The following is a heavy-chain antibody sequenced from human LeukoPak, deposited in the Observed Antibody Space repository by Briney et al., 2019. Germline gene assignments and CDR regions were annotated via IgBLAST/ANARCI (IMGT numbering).Heavy chain of an antibody. V-gene: IGHV1-2*02. CDR2: INPNSGGT. CDR3: ARDGRAARLGDY. D-gene: IGHD6-6*01. CDR1: GYTFTGYY. J-gene: IGHJ4*02. Sequence: ASVRVSCKASGYTFTGYYMRWVRQAPGQGLEWMGWINPNSGGTNYAQKFQGRVTMTRDTSISTAYMELSRLRSDDTAVYYCARDGRAARLGDYWGQGTLVTVSS.